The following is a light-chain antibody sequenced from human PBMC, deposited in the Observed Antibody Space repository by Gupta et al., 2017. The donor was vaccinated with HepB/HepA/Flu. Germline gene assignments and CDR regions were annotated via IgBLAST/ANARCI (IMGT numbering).Light chain of an antibody. CDR3: QQRSNGAIT. CDR2: DAS. J-gene: IGKJ5*01. Sequence: ELVLTQSPATLSLSPGERATLSCRASQSVSSYLAWYQQKPGQAPRLLIYDASNRATGIPARFSGSGSGTDFTRTISSLGPEDFAVDYCQQRSNGAITLGQGTRLKMK. V-gene: IGKV3-11*01. CDR1: QSVSSY.